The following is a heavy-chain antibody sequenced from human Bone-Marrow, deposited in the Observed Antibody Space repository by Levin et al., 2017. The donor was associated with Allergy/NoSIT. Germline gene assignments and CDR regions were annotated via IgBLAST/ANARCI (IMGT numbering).Heavy chain of an antibody. CDR3: ARDAFSSGDPDAFDI. V-gene: IGHV3-21*01. CDR2: ISSSSSYI. D-gene: IGHD2-21*01. J-gene: IGHJ3*02. Sequence: PGGSLRLSCAASGFTFSSYSMNWVRQAPGKGLEWVSSISSSSSYIYYADSVKGRFTISRDNAKNSLYLQMNSLRAEDTAVYYCARDAFSSGDPDAFDIWGQGTMVTVSS. CDR1: GFTFSSYS.